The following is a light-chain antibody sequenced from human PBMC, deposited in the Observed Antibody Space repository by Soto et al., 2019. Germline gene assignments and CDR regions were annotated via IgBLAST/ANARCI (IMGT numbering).Light chain of an antibody. J-gene: IGKJ1*01. V-gene: IGKV1-5*01. CDR2: DAS. CDR1: QGISSW. CDR3: QQYNSYWT. Sequence: DIQMTQSPSSVSASVGDSVTITCRSSQGISSWLAWYQQXPGKAPQLLIYDASSLESGGPSRSSGSGSRTEFTLTISCLQPDDLATYYYQQYNSYWTFGQGTKVDVK.